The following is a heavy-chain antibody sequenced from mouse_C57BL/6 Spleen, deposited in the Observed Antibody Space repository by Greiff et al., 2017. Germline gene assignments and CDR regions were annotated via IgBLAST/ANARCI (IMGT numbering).Heavy chain of an antibody. V-gene: IGHV1-9*01. CDR1: GYTFTGYW. CDR3: AKRDYYGSSLAY. Sequence: QVQLQQSGAELMKPGASVKLSCKATGYTFTGYWIEWVKQRPGHGLEWIGEILPGSGSTNYNEKFTGKATLTADKSSNTAYMQLSSLTTADSAIYYCAKRDYYGSSLAYWGQGTMVTVSA. J-gene: IGHJ3*01. D-gene: IGHD1-1*01. CDR2: ILPGSGST.